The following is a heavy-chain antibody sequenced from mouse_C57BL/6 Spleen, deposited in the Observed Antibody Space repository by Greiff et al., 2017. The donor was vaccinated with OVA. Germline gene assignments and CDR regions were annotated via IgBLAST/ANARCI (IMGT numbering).Heavy chain of an antibody. CDR2: INPNNGGT. V-gene: IGHV1-26*01. Sequence: VQLQQSGPELVKPGASVKISCKASGYTFTDYYMNWVKQSPGKSLEWIGDINPNNGGTSYNQKFKGKATLTVDKSSSTAYMELSSLTSEDSEVYYSARHCYSGMDYWGQGTSVTVSS. J-gene: IGHJ4*01. CDR1: GYTFTDYY. D-gene: IGHD1-3*01. CDR3: ARHCYSGMDY.